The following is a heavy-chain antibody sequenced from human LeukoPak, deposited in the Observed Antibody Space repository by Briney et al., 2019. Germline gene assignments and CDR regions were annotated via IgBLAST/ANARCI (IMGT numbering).Heavy chain of an antibody. CDR1: GGSISSYY. D-gene: IGHD6-19*01. CDR2: IYTSGST. J-gene: IGHJ2*01. CDR3: ARTLGTPQQWLARGESWYFDL. V-gene: IGHV4-4*07. Sequence: SETLSLTCTVSGGSISSYYWSWIRQPAGKGLEWIGRIYTSGSTNYNPSLKSRVTISVDKSKNQFSLKLGSVTAADTAVYYCARTLGTPQQWLARGESWYFDLWGRGTLVTVSS.